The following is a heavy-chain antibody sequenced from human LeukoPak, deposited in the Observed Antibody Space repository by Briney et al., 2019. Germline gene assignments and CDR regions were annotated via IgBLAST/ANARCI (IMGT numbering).Heavy chain of an antibody. CDR1: GGSISGHY. CDR3: ARLHALGAEEFDP. V-gene: IGHV4-59*11. CDR2: LHYTGST. J-gene: IGHJ5*02. D-gene: IGHD3-16*01. Sequence: SETLSLTCTVSGGSISGHYWSWIRQPPGKRLEWIGYLHYTGSTNYNPSLNSRITMSVDTPNNQFSLRLTSVTAADTAVYYCARLHALGAEEFDPWGQGPLVTVSS.